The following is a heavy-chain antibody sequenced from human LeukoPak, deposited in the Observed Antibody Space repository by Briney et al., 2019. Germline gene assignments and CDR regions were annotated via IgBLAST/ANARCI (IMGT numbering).Heavy chain of an antibody. CDR3: ARVLGYDILTGYLYYFDY. V-gene: IGHV3-21*01. Sequence: GGSLRLSCAASGFTFSSYSMNWVRQAPGKGLEWGSSISSSSSYIYYASSVKGRFTISRDNAKNSLYLQMNSLRAEDTAVYYCARVLGYDILTGYLYYFDYWGQGTLVTVSS. J-gene: IGHJ4*02. CDR1: GFTFSSYS. D-gene: IGHD3-9*01. CDR2: ISSSSSYI.